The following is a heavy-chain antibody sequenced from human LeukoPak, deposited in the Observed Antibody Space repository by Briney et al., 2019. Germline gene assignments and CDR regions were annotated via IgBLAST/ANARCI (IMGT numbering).Heavy chain of an antibody. Sequence: GGSLRLSCAASGFTFSSYAMHWVRQAPGKGLEWVTVISYDGSNKYYADSVKGRFTISRDNSKNTLYLQMNSLRAEDTAVYYCARDGGPIVVVPAAESYYFDYWGQGTLVTVSS. CDR2: ISYDGSNK. D-gene: IGHD2-2*01. CDR1: GFTFSSYA. CDR3: ARDGGPIVVVPAAESYYFDY. J-gene: IGHJ4*02. V-gene: IGHV3-30-3*01.